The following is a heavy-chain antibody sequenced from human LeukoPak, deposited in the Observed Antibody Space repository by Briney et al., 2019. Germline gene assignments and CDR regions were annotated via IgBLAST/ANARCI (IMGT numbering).Heavy chain of an antibody. CDR2: ISPKGGGV. CDR3: ARDTCDGGDCFNWFDP. J-gene: IGHJ5*02. V-gene: IGHV1-2*02. Sequence: ASVKVSCKASGYSFTDYYIHWARQAPGQGLEWMGWISPKGGGVNYAPEFQGRVTMTRDTSITTAYMELSSLRSDDTAMYYCARDTCDGGDCFNWFDPWGQGTLVTVSS. CDR1: GYSFTDYY. D-gene: IGHD2-21*02.